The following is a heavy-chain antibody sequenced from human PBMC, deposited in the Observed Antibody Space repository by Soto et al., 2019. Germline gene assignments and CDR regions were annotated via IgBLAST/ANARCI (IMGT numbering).Heavy chain of an antibody. Sequence: QVQLVQSGAEVKKPGSSVKVSCKASGVTFSSYAISWVRQAPGQGLEWMGGIIPIFGTANYAQKFQGRVTITADESTSTAYMELRSLRSEETAVYYCARGGEAVAGTGGFDPWGQGTLVTVSS. CDR2: IIPIFGTA. CDR3: ARGGEAVAGTGGFDP. V-gene: IGHV1-69*01. J-gene: IGHJ5*02. CDR1: GVTFSSYA. D-gene: IGHD6-19*01.